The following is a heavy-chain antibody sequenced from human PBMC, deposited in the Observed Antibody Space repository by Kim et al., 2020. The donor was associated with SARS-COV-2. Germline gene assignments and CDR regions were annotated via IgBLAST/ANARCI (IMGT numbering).Heavy chain of an antibody. CDR1: GFTFSSYG. Sequence: GGSLRLSCAASGFTFSSYGMHWVRQAPGKGLEWVAVIWYDGSNKYYADSVKGRFTISRDNSKNTLYLQMNSLRAEDTAVYYCARGKSLGESAMCDYWGQGTLGTVSS. V-gene: IGHV3-33*08. CDR2: IWYDGSNK. J-gene: IGHJ4*02. D-gene: IGHD3-16*01. CDR3: ARGKSLGESAMCDY.